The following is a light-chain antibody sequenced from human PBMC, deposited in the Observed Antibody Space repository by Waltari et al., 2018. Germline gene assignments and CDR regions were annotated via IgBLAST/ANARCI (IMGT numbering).Light chain of an antibody. J-gene: IGKJ2*01. V-gene: IGKV3-15*01. Sequence: EIMMTQSPATLSVSPGERATLSCRASQSVSSNLAWYQQKPGQAPSLRIYGASTRATGIPARFSGTGSGTEFTLTISSLQSEDFAVYFCQQYSNWPSTYGQGTKLEIK. CDR1: QSVSSN. CDR2: GAS. CDR3: QQYSNWPST.